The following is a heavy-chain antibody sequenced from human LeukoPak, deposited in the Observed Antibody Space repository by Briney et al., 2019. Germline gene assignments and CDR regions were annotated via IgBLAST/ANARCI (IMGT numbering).Heavy chain of an antibody. V-gene: IGHV3-33*01. J-gene: IGHJ4*02. CDR1: GFILSTHG. CDR2: MWYDGSRE. CDR3: ARDLSFGSLDF. D-gene: IGHD1-26*01. Sequence: GGSLRLSCAASGFILSTHGMHWVRQAPGKGLEWVAGMWYDGSREDYADSVKGRFTISRDMSKDTLNLQMNSLRVEDTAMFYCARDLSFGSLDFRGQGTLVTVSS.